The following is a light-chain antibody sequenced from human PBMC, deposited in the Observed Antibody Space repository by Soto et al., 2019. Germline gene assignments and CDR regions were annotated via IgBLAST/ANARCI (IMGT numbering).Light chain of an antibody. V-gene: IGLV1-44*01. CDR2: SNN. J-gene: IGLJ1*01. CDR3: AAWDDSLTGPV. Sequence: QSVLTQPPSASGTPGQRVTISCSGSSSNIGSNTLNWYQQLPGTAPKLLIYSNNQRPSGVPDRLSGSKSGTSASLAISGLQSEDEADYYSAAWDDSLTGPVFGTGTKVTVL. CDR1: SSNIGSNT.